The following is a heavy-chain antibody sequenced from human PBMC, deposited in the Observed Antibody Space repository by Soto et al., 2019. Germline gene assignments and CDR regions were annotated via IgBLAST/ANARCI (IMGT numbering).Heavy chain of an antibody. D-gene: IGHD6-13*01. CDR2: ISWDGGST. V-gene: IGHV3-43*01. Sequence: GGSLRLSCAASGFAFDDYTMHWVRQAPGKGLEWVSLISWDGGSTYYADSVKGRFTISRDNSKNSLYLQMNSLRTEDTALYYCAVIAAACIRAFDIWGQGTMVTVSS. J-gene: IGHJ3*02. CDR3: AVIAAACIRAFDI. CDR1: GFAFDDYT.